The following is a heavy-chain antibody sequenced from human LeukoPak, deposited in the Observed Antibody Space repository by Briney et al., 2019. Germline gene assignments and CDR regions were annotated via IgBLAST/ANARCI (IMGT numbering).Heavy chain of an antibody. D-gene: IGHD6-13*01. V-gene: IGHV4-38-2*02. CDR3: ARCRLVAAAGTSANWFDP. Sequence: SETLSLTCTVSGYSISSGYYWGWIRQPPGKGLKWIGSIYHSGSTYYNPSLKSRVTISVDTSKNQFSLKLSSVTAADTAVYYCARCRLVAAAGTSANWFDPWGQGTLVTVSS. J-gene: IGHJ5*02. CDR1: GYSISSGYY. CDR2: IYHSGST.